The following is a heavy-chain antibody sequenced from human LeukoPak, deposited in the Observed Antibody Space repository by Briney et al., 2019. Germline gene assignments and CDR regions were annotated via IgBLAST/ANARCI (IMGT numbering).Heavy chain of an antibody. J-gene: IGHJ4*02. CDR3: ARDESCSGYDM. D-gene: IGHD5-12*01. Sequence: ASVKVSCKTSGYTFISYGISWVRQAPGQWLEWMGWISAYNGNTNYAQKLQGRVTMTTDTSTSTAYMELRSLRSDDTAVYYRARDESCSGYDMWGQGTLVTVSS. CDR1: GYTFISYG. V-gene: IGHV1-18*01. CDR2: ISAYNGNT.